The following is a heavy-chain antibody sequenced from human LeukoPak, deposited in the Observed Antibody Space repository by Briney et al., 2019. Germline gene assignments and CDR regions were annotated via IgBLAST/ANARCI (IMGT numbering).Heavy chain of an antibody. CDR3: ARDLRWELPWFDP. CDR2: IYTSGST. CDR1: GGSISSGSYY. D-gene: IGHD1-26*01. Sequence: SETLSLACTVSGGSISSGSYYWSWIRQPAGKGLEWIGRIYTSGSTNYNPSLKSRVTISVDTSKNQFSLKLSSVTAADTAVYYCARDLRWELPWFDPWGQGTLVTVSS. V-gene: IGHV4-61*02. J-gene: IGHJ5*02.